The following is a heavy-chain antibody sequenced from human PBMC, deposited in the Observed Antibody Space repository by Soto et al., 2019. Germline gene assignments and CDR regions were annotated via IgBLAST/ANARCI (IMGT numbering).Heavy chain of an antibody. J-gene: IGHJ6*02. CDR3: ARGRDGYNWYLYYYGMDV. CDR1: GYIFSNYY. D-gene: IGHD5-12*01. Sequence: ASVKVSCKASGYIFSNYYVHWVRQAPGQGLEWMGIINPSDGSTSYAQKFQGRVTMTRDTPTNTVYMELSSLRSEDTAVYYCARGRDGYNWYLYYYGMDVWGQGTTVTVSS. V-gene: IGHV1-46*01. CDR2: INPSDGST.